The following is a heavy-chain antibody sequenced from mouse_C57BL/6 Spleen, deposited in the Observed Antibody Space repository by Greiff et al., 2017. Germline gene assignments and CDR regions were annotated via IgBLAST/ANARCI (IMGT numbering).Heavy chain of an antibody. Sequence: QVQLQQPGAELVKPGASVKLSCKASGYTFTSYWMHWVKQRPGQGLEWIGMIHPNSGSTNYNEKFKSKATLTVDKSSSTAYMQLSSLTSEASAVXYCARDDYDYDGAGMAYWGQGTLVTVSA. D-gene: IGHD2-4*01. CDR1: GYTFTSYW. V-gene: IGHV1-64*01. J-gene: IGHJ3*01. CDR2: IHPNSGST. CDR3: ARDDYDYDGAGMAY.